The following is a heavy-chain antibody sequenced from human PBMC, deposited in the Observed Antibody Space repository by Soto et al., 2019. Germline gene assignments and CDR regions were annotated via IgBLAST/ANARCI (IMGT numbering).Heavy chain of an antibody. CDR3: AREGRVGATHYYYYGMDV. Sequence: QVQLVESGGGLVKHGGSLRLSCAASGFTFSDYYMSWIRPAPGTGLEWVSYISSSSSYTNYAHSVKGRFTISRDNAKNSLYLQMNSLRAEDTAVYYCAREGRVGATHYYYYGMDVCGQGATVTVSS. J-gene: IGHJ6*02. V-gene: IGHV3-11*06. CDR2: ISSSSSYT. D-gene: IGHD1-26*01. CDR1: GFTFSDYY.